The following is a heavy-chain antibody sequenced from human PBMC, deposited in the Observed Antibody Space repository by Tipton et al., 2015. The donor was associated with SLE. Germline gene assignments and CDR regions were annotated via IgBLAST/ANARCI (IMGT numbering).Heavy chain of an antibody. CDR3: AKDKALGGGSCFDY. CDR2: ISDAGGST. V-gene: IGHV3-23*01. J-gene: IGHJ4*02. D-gene: IGHD2-15*01. Sequence: SLRLSCAASGFSVSSNYMSWVRQAPGKGLEWVATISDAGGSTYYADSVKGRFTISRDNTNNAVFLQMNSLRAEDTAVYYCAKDKALGGGSCFDYWGQGTLVTVSS. CDR1: GFSVSSNY.